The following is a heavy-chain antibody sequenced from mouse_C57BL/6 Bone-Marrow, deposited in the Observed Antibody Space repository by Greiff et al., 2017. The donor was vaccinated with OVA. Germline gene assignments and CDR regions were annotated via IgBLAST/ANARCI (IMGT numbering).Heavy chain of an antibody. V-gene: IGHV1-54*01. CDR1: GYAFTNYL. J-gene: IGHJ3*01. D-gene: IGHD1-1*01. CDR3: ARSTTVVPFAY. Sequence: QVQLKQSGAELVRPGTSVKVSCKASGYAFTNYLIEWVKQRPGQGLEWIGVINPGSGGTNYNEKFKGKATLTADKSSSTAYMQLSSLTSEDSAVYFCARSTTVVPFAYWGQGTLVTVSA. CDR2: INPGSGGT.